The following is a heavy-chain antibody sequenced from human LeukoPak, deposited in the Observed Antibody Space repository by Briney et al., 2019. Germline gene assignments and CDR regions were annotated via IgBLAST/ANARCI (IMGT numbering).Heavy chain of an antibody. J-gene: IGHJ4*02. CDR3: AKADTALNMIIYW. CDR1: GFTFRNYA. D-gene: IGHD3-16*01. CDR2: ISDSGGST. V-gene: IGHV3-23*01. Sequence: GGSLRLSCAASGFTFRNYAMSWVRQAPGKGLEWVSAISDSGGSTYYTDSVKGRFTISRDNSKNTLYLQMNSLRAEDTAVYYCAKADTALNMIIYWWGQGTLVTVSS.